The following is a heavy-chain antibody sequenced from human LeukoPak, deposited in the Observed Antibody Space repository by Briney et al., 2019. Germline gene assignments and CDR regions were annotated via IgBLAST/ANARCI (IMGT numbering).Heavy chain of an antibody. V-gene: IGHV3-11*04. CDR2: ISGMGHDI. CDR3: ASGEMTYYYDSSGYFLGYFQH. CDR1: GLSFSDSY. Sequence: GGSLRLSCVVSGLSFSDSYMTWIRQTPGMGLESLAYISGMGHDIYYADSVKGRFTISRDNAKNSLYLQMNSLRAEDTAVYYCASGEMTYYYDSSGYFLGYFQHWGQGTLVTVSS. J-gene: IGHJ1*01. D-gene: IGHD3-22*01.